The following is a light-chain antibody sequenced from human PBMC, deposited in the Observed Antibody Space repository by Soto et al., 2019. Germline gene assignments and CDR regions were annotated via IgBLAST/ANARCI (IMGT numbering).Light chain of an antibody. CDR3: QQYNNWPPWT. CDR2: GAS. V-gene: IGKV3-15*01. CDR1: QSISSD. J-gene: IGKJ1*01. Sequence: EVVMTHSPATLSVSPGERATLSCSSSQSISSDLAWYQQKPGQAPRLLIYGASTRASDIPARFSGSGSGTEFTLTISSLQSEDFAVYYCQQYNNWPPWTFGQGTKVDIK.